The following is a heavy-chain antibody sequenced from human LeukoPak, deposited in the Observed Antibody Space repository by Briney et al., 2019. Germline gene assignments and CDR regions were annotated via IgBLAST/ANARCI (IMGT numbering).Heavy chain of an antibody. CDR1: GFSLSGYW. J-gene: IGHJ4*02. CDR2: MSFDVNNK. D-gene: IGHD2-2*02. V-gene: IGHV3-30*03. Sequence: QPGGSLRLSCVASGFSLSGYWMYWVRQAPGKGLEWVATMSFDVNNKYYADSVRGRFTISRDNSKNTLYLQMNSLRAEDTAVYSCARGFCTSTSCYIDYWGQGTLVTVSS. CDR3: ARGFCTSTSCYIDY.